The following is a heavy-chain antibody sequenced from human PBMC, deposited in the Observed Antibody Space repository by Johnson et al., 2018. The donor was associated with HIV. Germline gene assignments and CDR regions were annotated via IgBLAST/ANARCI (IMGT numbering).Heavy chain of an antibody. CDR1: GFAFNAYG. V-gene: IGHV3-30*02. Sequence: QVQLVESGGGVVQPGGSLTLSCAASGFAFNAYGMHWVRQAPGKGLQWVTFIRYDGSNKYYADSVNGRFTISRDNSKNTLYLQMNSLRAEDTAVYYCARGYSGSDDAFDIWGQGTMVTVSS. CDR3: ARGYSGSDDAFDI. D-gene: IGHD1-26*01. J-gene: IGHJ3*02. CDR2: IRYDGSNK.